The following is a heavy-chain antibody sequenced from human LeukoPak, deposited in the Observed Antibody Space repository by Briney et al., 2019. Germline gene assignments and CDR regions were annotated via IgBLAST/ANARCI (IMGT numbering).Heavy chain of an antibody. CDR2: IYTSGST. CDR3: ARRGDRDYYYMDV. J-gene: IGHJ6*03. Sequence: SETLSLTCTVSGGSISSYYWSWIRQPPGKGLEWIGYIYTSGSTNYNPSLKSRVTISVDTSKNQFSLKLSSVTAADTAVYYCARRGDRDYYYMDVWGKGTTVTLCS. V-gene: IGHV4-4*09. CDR1: GGSISSYY.